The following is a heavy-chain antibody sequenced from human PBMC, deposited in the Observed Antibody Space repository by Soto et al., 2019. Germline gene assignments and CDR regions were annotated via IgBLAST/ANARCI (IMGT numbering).Heavy chain of an antibody. CDR2: IYYSGST. J-gene: IGHJ6*02. CDR1: GGSISSGGYY. CDR3: ARDGLQSGYGMDV. Sequence: QVQLQESGPGLVKPSQTLSLTCTVSGGSISSGGYYWSWFRQHPGKGLEWIGYIYYSGSTYYNPSLKSRVTISVDTSKNQFSLKLSSVTAADTAVYYCARDGLQSGYGMDVWGQGTTVTVSS. V-gene: IGHV4-31*03. D-gene: IGHD2-15*01.